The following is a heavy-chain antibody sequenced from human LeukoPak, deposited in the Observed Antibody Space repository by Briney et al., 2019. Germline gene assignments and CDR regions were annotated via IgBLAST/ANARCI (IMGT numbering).Heavy chain of an antibody. D-gene: IGHD6-13*01. CDR1: GGSFSGYY. CDR3: ARATGIRADY. V-gene: IGHV4-34*01. CDR2: INHSEGT. J-gene: IGHJ4*01. Sequence: SETLSLTCSVYGGSFSGYYWSWIRQPPGKGLEWIGVINHSEGTNYNPSLKSRVTISVDTSKNQFSLKLSSVTAADTAVYYCARATGIRADYWGHGTLVTVSS.